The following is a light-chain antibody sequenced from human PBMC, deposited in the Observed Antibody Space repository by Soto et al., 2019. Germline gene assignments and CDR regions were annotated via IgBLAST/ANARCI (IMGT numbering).Light chain of an antibody. CDR1: QSVSSSY. CDR2: GAS. Sequence: EIVMTQSPATLSVSXXXXXXXXXXXSQSVSSSYLAWYQQKPGQAPRLLIYGASSRATGIPDRFSGSGSGTDFTLTISRLEPEDFAVYYCQQYGIALWSFGQGTKVDIK. J-gene: IGKJ1*01. V-gene: IGKV3-20*01. CDR3: QQYGIALWS.